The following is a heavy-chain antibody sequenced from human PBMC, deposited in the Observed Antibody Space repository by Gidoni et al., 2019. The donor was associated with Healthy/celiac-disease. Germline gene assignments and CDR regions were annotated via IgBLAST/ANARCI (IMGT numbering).Heavy chain of an antibody. CDR1: GFTFGDYA. Sequence: EVQLVESGGGLVQPGRSLRLSCAASGFTFGDYAMHWVRQAPGKGLEWVSGISWNSGSIGYADSVKGRFTISRDNAKNSLYLQMNSLRAEDTALYYCAIAGGGSSAGPQFDYWGQGTLVTVSS. J-gene: IGHJ4*02. CDR2: ISWNSGSI. D-gene: IGHD6-13*01. V-gene: IGHV3-9*01. CDR3: AIAGGGSSAGPQFDY.